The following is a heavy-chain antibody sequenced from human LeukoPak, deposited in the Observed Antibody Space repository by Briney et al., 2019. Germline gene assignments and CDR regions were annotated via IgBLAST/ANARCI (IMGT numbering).Heavy chain of an antibody. V-gene: IGHV3-7*04. CDR1: GFTFSSYW. Sequence: GGSLRPSCAASGFTFSSYWMSWVRQAPGKGLEWVANIKQDGSEKYYVDSVKGRFTISRDNAKNSLYLQMNSLRAEDTAVYYCARGVGFGYYYMDVWGKGTTVTVSS. CDR3: ARGVGFGYYYMDV. D-gene: IGHD2-15*01. CDR2: IKQDGSEK. J-gene: IGHJ6*03.